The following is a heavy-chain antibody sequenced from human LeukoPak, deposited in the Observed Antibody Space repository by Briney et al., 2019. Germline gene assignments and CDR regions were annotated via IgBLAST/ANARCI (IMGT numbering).Heavy chain of an antibody. CDR2: ISGSGGST. V-gene: IGHV3-23*01. J-gene: IGHJ3*02. CDR1: GFTFSSYA. D-gene: IGHD3-22*01. CDR3: ANDLDYDSSGYPI. Sequence: GGSLRLSCAASGFTFSSYAMSWVRQAPGKGLEWVSAISGSGGSTYYADSVKGRYTISRDNSKNTLYLQMNSLGAEDTAVYYCANDLDYDSSGYPIWGQGTMVTVSS.